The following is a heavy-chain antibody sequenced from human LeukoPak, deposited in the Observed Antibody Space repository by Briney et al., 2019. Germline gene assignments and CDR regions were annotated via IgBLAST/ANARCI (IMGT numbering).Heavy chain of an antibody. J-gene: IGHJ4*02. CDR1: GFTFSDYY. Sequence: PGGSLRLSCAAPGFTFSDYYMSWIRQAPGKGLEWVSYINRSGSTINYADSVKGRFTISRDNAKNSLYLQMNSLRAEDTAVYYCARVYGDFWSGAPTSFDYWGQGTLVTVSS. V-gene: IGHV3-11*01. CDR2: INRSGSTI. CDR3: ARVYGDFWSGAPTSFDY. D-gene: IGHD3-3*01.